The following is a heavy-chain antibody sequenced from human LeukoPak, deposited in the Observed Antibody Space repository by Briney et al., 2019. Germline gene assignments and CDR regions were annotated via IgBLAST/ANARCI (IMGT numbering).Heavy chain of an antibody. CDR3: ARDANYGDYDPVIYYMDV. V-gene: IGHV3-7*01. CDR1: GFTFSIYW. CDR2: IQQDGGEK. J-gene: IGHJ6*03. D-gene: IGHD4-17*01. Sequence: PGGSLRLSCAASGFTFSIYWMNWVRQAPGKGLEWVAHIQQDGGEKYYVDSVKGRFTISRDSAKNSLFLQMNSLRAEDTAVYYCARDANYGDYDPVIYYMDVWGKGTTVNVSS.